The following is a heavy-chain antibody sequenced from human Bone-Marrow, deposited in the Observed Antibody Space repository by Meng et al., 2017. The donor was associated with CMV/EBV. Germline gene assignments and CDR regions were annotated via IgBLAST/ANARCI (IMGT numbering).Heavy chain of an antibody. Sequence: GGSLRLSCAASGFTFSSYGMHWVRQAPGKGLEWVSAISGSGGSTYYADSVKGRFTISRDNSKNTVFVQINSLRAEDTAVYYCARGQISYHLVYYFDHWGHGTLVTVSS. D-gene: IGHD2-2*01. CDR3: ARGQISYHLVYYFDH. J-gene: IGHJ4*01. CDR1: GFTFSSYG. V-gene: IGHV3-23*01. CDR2: ISGSGGST.